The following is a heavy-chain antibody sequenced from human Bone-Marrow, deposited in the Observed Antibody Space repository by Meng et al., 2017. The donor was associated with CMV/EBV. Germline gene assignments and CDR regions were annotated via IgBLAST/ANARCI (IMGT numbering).Heavy chain of an antibody. V-gene: IGHV3-7*01. CDR1: GLTFSSYW. D-gene: IGHD3-16*01. J-gene: IGHJ4*02. Sequence: GGSLRLSCAASGLTFSSYWMNWVRQAPGKGLEWVANIKQDGSEKYYVDSVKGRFTISRDNARNSLYLQMSNLRAEDTAVYYCAREGGGNLDYWGQGKLVTVSS. CDR3: AREGGGNLDY. CDR2: IKQDGSEK.